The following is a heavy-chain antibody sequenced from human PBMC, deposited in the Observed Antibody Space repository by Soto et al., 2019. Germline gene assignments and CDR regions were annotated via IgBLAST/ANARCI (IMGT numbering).Heavy chain of an antibody. V-gene: IGHV1-18*01. J-gene: IGHJ4*02. CDR3: ARGGFMRSSPGRFDY. CDR1: GYTFTSYG. CDR2: ISAYNGNT. D-gene: IGHD1-26*01. Sequence: QVQLVQSGAEVKKPGASVKVSCKASGYTFTSYGITLVRQSPGQGVDWLGWISAYNGNTNYAQKLQGRVTMTTDTYTSTAYMELRSLRSDDTAVYYCARGGFMRSSPGRFDYWGQGTLVTVSS.